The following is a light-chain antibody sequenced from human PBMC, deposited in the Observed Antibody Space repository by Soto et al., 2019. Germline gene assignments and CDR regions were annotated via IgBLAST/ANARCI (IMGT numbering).Light chain of an antibody. CDR1: SGSIASNY. J-gene: IGLJ3*02. V-gene: IGLV6-57*04. CDR3: QSYDSSIQV. Sequence: NFMLTQPHSVSESPGKTVTISCTRSSGSIASNYVQWYQQRPGSAPTTVIFEDNQRPSGVPDRLSGSIDSSSNSASLTISGLKTEDEADYYCQSYDSSIQVFGGGTKVTV. CDR2: EDN.